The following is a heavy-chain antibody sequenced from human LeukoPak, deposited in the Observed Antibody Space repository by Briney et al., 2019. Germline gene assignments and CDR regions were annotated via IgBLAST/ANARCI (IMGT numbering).Heavy chain of an antibody. CDR2: INHSGST. D-gene: IGHD3-22*01. CDR1: GGSFSGYY. J-gene: IGHJ5*02. V-gene: IGHV4-34*01. Sequence: SETLSLTCAVSGGSFSGYYWSWIRQPPGKGLEWIGEINHSGSTNYNPSLKSRVTISVDTSKNQFSLKLSSVTAADTAVYYCARGNYYDSSGYFVYNWFDPWGQGTLVTVSS. CDR3: ARGNYYDSSGYFVYNWFDP.